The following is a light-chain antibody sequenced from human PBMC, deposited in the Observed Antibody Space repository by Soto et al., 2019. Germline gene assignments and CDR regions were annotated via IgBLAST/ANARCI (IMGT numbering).Light chain of an antibody. CDR1: SSDIGNYNY. V-gene: IGLV2-11*01. CDR2: DAS. CDR3: CSYAGSFIFV. Sequence: QSVLTQPRSVSGSPGQSVTISCTGTSSDIGNYNYVSWYQQYPGKAPKLIIYDASKRPSGIPDRSFGSKFGNTASLTISGLQAEDEADYYCCSYAGSFIFVFGTGTKVTVL. J-gene: IGLJ1*01.